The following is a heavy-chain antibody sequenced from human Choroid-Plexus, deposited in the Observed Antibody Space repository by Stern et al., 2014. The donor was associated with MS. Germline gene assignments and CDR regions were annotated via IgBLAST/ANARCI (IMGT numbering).Heavy chain of an antibody. CDR1: GFTFGSCA. CDR2: VSYDGSNK. J-gene: IGHJ5*02. V-gene: IGHV3-30*18. D-gene: IGHD2/OR15-2a*01. Sequence: QVQLVESGGGVVQPGRPLRLSCVASGFTFGSCALHWVRQAPGKGLAWVAGVSYDGSNKYYADSVKGRFTISRDNSQNTLYIQMSSLRPEDTAVYYCAKDRQYLTYFFDHWGQGSLVTVSS. CDR3: AKDRQYLTYFFDH.